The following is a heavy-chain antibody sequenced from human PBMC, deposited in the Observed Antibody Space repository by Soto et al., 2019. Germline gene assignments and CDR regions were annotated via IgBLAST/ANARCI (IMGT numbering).Heavy chain of an antibody. CDR3: ARETRIAAAGRGGNWFDP. D-gene: IGHD6-13*01. CDR1: GGSISSSNW. Sequence: SETLSLTCAVSGGSISSSNWWSWVRQPPGKGLEWIGEIYHSGSTNYNPSLKSRVTISVDKSKNQFSLKLSSVTAADTAVYYCARETRIAAAGRGGNWFDPWGQGTLVTVSS. CDR2: IYHSGST. V-gene: IGHV4-4*02. J-gene: IGHJ5*02.